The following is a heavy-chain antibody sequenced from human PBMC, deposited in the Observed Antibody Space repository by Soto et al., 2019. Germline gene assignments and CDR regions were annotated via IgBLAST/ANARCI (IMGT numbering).Heavy chain of an antibody. CDR2: ISGSGGST. D-gene: IGHD3-10*01. CDR3: ANHLWFGELSN. J-gene: IGHJ4*02. CDR1: GFTFSSYA. Sequence: EVQLLESGGGLVQPGGSLRLSCAASGFTFSSYAMSWFRQAPGKGLEWVSAISGSGGSTSYADSVKGRFTISRDNSKNTLYLQMNSLRAEDTAVYYCANHLWFGELSNWGQGTLVTVSS. V-gene: IGHV3-23*01.